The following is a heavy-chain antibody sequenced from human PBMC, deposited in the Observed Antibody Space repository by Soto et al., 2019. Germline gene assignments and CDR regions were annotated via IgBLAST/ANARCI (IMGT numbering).Heavy chain of an antibody. CDR3: AREGRPFPVTPYSGSFRGYYSYYYMDV. D-gene: IGHD6-6*01. V-gene: IGHV1-18*01. Sequence: QVQLVQSGAEVKKPGASVKVSCKASGYTFTSYGISWVRQAPGQGLEWMGWISAYNGNTNYAQKLQGRVTMTTDTPTSTANMGLRSLRSAATAVYNCAREGRPFPVTPYSGSFRGYYSYYYMDVWGKGTTVTVSS. CDR2: ISAYNGNT. CDR1: GYTFTSYG. J-gene: IGHJ6*03.